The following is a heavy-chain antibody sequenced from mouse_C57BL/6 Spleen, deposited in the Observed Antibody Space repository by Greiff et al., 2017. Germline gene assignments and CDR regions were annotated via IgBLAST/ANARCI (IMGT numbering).Heavy chain of an antibody. D-gene: IGHD2-5*01. V-gene: IGHV14-3*01. CDR2: ISPANGNT. Sequence: VQLQQSVAELVRPGASVKLSCTASGFTIKNTYMHWVKQRPEQGLEWIGRISPANGNTKYAPKFQGKATITADTSSNTAYLQLSSLTSEDTAIYYCAGPYSNCGYFDYWGQGTTLTVSS. CDR1: GFTIKNTY. CDR3: AGPYSNCGYFDY. J-gene: IGHJ2*01.